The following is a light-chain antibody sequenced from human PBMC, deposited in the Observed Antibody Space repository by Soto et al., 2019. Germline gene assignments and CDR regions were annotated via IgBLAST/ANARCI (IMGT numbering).Light chain of an antibody. Sequence: EIVLTQSPGTLSLSPGEGATLSCRASQSVSSSSLAWYQQKPGQAPRLLMFGASSRATGIPDRFSGSGSGTDFTITIIRLESEDFAVYYCQQYGSTPPMYTFGQGTKLEI. J-gene: IGKJ2*01. CDR3: QQYGSTPPMYT. CDR2: GAS. CDR1: QSVSSSS. V-gene: IGKV3-20*01.